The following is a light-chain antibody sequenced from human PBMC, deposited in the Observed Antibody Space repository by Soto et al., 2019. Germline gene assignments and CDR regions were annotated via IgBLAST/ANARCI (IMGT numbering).Light chain of an antibody. CDR2: AAS. CDR1: QNINKW. CDR3: QQSYSTPIT. V-gene: IGKV1-39*01. J-gene: IGKJ5*01. Sequence: DIQMTQSPSTLSASVVDRVTVTCLASQNINKWLAWYQQKPGRAPKPLIYAASSLQSGVPSRFSGSGSGTDFTLTISSLQPEDFATYYCQQSYSTPITFGQGTRLEIK.